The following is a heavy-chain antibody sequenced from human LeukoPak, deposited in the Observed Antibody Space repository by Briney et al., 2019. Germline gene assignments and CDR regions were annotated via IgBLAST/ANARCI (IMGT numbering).Heavy chain of an antibody. D-gene: IGHD3-10*01. CDR1: GFTFSSYS. CDR3: ARGGLLLWFGELDY. Sequence: GGSLRLSYAASGFTFSSYSMNWVRQAPGKGLEWVSSISSSSSYIYYADSVKGRFTISRDNAKNSLYLQMNSLRAEDTAVYYCARGGLLLWFGELDYWGQGTLVTVSS. V-gene: IGHV3-21*01. CDR2: ISSSSSYI. J-gene: IGHJ4*02.